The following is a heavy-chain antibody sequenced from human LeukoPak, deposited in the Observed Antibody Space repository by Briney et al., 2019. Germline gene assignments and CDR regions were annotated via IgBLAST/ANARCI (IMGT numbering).Heavy chain of an antibody. CDR3: ARQDHSSAYYFDY. D-gene: IGHD3-22*01. CDR2: IYYSGST. V-gene: IGHV4-59*08. Sequence: SETLSLTCTVSGGSISSYYWSWIRQPPGKGLEWIGYIYYSGSTNYNPSLKGRVTISVDTSKNQFSLKLSSVTAADTAVYYCARQDHSSAYYFDYWGQGTLVTVSS. J-gene: IGHJ4*02. CDR1: GGSISSYY.